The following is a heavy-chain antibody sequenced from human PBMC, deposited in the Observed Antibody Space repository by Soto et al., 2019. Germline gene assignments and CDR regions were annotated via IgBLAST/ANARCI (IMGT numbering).Heavy chain of an antibody. CDR1: GFTFSSYA. D-gene: IGHD4-17*01. Sequence: QVQLVESGGGVVQPGRSLRLSCAASGFTFSSYAMHWVRQAPGKGLEWVAVISYDGSNKYYADSVKGRFTISRDNSKNTLYLQMNSLRAEDTAVYYCARGYDYGDPPRAFDLWGRGTLVTVSS. CDR2: ISYDGSNK. J-gene: IGHJ2*01. CDR3: ARGYDYGDPPRAFDL. V-gene: IGHV3-30-3*01.